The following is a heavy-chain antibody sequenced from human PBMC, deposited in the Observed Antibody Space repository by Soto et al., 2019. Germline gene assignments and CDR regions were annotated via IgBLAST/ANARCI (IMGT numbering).Heavy chain of an antibody. V-gene: IGHV4-39*01. CDR2: SYYSGST. D-gene: IGHD6-13*01. CDR3: ATSPVGRYSSSWYFDY. J-gene: IGHJ4*02. CDR1: GGSISSSSYY. Sequence: SETLSLTCTVPGGSISSSSYYWGWVRQPPGKGPEWIGNSYYSGSTYYNPSLKSRVTISVDTSKNQFSLKLSSVTASDTAVYYCATSPVGRYSSSWYFDYWGQGTLVTVS.